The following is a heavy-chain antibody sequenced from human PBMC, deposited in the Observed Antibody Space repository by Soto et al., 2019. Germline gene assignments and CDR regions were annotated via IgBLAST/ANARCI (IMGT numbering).Heavy chain of an antibody. V-gene: IGHV1-46*01. CDR2: INPSGGST. D-gene: IGHD3-22*01. Sequence: GASVNVSCKASGYTFTSYYMHWVRQAPGQGLEWMGIINPSGGSTSYAQKFQGRVTMTRDTSTSTVYMELSSLRSEDTAVYYCARVGGDYYDSDAFDIWGQGTMVTVSS. CDR3: ARVGGDYYDSDAFDI. CDR1: GYTFTSYY. J-gene: IGHJ3*02.